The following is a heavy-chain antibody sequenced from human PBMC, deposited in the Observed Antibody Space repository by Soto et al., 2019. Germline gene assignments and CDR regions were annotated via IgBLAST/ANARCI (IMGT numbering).Heavy chain of an antibody. Sequence: PGGSLRLSCAASGFTFSSYAMSWVRQAPGKGLEWVSAISGSGGSTYYADSVKGRFTISRDNSKNTLYLQMNSLRAEDTAVYYCAKGKTPGYYYGSGSYLAARPFRLLELVYWGQGTLVTVSS. CDR1: GFTFSSYA. J-gene: IGHJ4*02. CDR3: AKGKTPGYYYGSGSYLAARPFRLLELVY. D-gene: IGHD3-10*01. CDR2: ISGSGGST. V-gene: IGHV3-23*01.